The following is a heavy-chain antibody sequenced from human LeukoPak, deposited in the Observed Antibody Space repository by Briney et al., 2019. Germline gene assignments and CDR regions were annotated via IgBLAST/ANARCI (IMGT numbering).Heavy chain of an antibody. V-gene: IGHV3-49*03. J-gene: IGHJ4*02. CDR2: IRSKPYGGTT. CDR3: AKRSFDY. Sequence: GGSLRLSCIASGFTFGDYAMCWFRQAPGKGLEWVAFIRSKPYGGTTEYAASVKGRFIISRDDSKNIAYLQMNSLKTEDTAMYYCAKRSFDYWGQGTLVTVSS. CDR1: GFTFGDYA.